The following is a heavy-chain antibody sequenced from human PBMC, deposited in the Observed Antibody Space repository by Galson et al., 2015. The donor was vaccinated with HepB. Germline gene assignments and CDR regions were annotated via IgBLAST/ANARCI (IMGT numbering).Heavy chain of an antibody. CDR2: FDPEDGET. D-gene: IGHD3-22*01. CDR3: ATDAKTGYYDSSGYYRAEYFQH. V-gene: IGHV1-24*01. CDR1: GYTLTELS. J-gene: IGHJ1*01. Sequence: SVKVSCKVSGYTLTELSMHWVRQAPGKGLEWMGGFDPEDGETIYAQKFQGRVTMTEDTSTDTAYMELSSLRSEDTAVYYCATDAKTGYYDSSGYYRAEYFQHWGQGTLVTVSS.